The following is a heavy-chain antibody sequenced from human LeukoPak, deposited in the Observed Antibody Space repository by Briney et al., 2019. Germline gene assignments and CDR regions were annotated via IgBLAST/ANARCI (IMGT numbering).Heavy chain of an antibody. V-gene: IGHV4-34*01. CDR2: INHSGST. J-gene: IGHJ3*02. CDR3: ARGGPYYDFWSGYSEDAFDI. D-gene: IGHD3-3*01. Sequence: PSETLSLTCAVYGGSFSGYYWSWIRQPPGKGLEWIGEINHSGSTNYNPSLKSRVTISVDTSKNQFCLKLSSVTAADTAVYYCARGGPYYDFWSGYSEDAFDIWGQGTMVTVSS. CDR1: GGSFSGYY.